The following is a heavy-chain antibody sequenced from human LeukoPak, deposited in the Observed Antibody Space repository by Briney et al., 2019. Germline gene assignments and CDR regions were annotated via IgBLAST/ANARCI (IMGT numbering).Heavy chain of an antibody. D-gene: IGHD4-23*01. CDR1: GFTFSSYS. J-gene: IGHJ4*02. V-gene: IGHV3-21*01. CDR3: ARDPQDYGGVYYFDY. Sequence: GGSLRLSCAASGFTFSSYSMNWVRQAPGKGLEWVSSISSSSSYIYYADSVKGRFTISRDNAKNSLYLQMNSLRAEDTAVYYCARDPQDYGGVYYFDYWGQGTLVTVSS. CDR2: ISSSSSYI.